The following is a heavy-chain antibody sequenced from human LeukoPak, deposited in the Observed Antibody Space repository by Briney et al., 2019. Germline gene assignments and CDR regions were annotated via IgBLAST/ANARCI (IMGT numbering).Heavy chain of an antibody. Sequence: SETLSLTCTVSGGSISGYYWTWIRQPPGKGLEWIGYIYYSGSTNYNPSLKSRVTISVDTSKNQFSLRLSSVTAADTAVYYCARLRGNYYPDYWGQGTLVTVSS. CDR2: IYYSGST. CDR3: ARLRGNYYPDY. CDR1: GGSISGYY. V-gene: IGHV4-59*01. D-gene: IGHD4-23*01. J-gene: IGHJ4*02.